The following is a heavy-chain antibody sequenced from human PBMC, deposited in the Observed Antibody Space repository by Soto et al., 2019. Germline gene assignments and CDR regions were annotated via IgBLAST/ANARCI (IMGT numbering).Heavy chain of an antibody. D-gene: IGHD2-2*01. CDR1: GGSINNYY. Sequence: SETLSLTCTVSGGSINNYYWSWIRQPPGKGLEWIGYIYYSGSTNYNPSLKSRVTISVDTSKNQFSLNLDSVTAADTAVYYCARHRGQYQLSSLTYWGQGALVTVSS. CDR3: ARHRGQYQLSSLTY. J-gene: IGHJ4*02. V-gene: IGHV4-59*08. CDR2: IYYSGST.